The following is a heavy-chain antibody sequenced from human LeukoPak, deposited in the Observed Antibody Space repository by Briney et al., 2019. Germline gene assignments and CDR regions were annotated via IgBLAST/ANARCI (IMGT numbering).Heavy chain of an antibody. CDR2: ISAYNGNT. D-gene: IGHD2-15*01. CDR3: ARDEYCSGGSCYTPYYYGMDV. Sequence: ASVRVSCKASGYTFTSYGISWVRQAPGQGLEWMGWISAYNGNTNYAQKLQGRVTMTTDTSTSTAYMELRSLRSDDTAVYYCARDEYCSGGSCYTPYYYGMDVWGQGTTVTVSS. J-gene: IGHJ6*02. V-gene: IGHV1-18*01. CDR1: GYTFTSYG.